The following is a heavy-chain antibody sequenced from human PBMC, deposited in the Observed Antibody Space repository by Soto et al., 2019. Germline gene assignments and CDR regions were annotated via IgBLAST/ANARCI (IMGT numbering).Heavy chain of an antibody. CDR3: ARGRTTGTPLSGY. D-gene: IGHD1-1*01. Sequence: GGSLRLSCAASGFTFSSYSMNWVRQAPGKGLEWVSSISSSSSYIYYADSVKGRFTISRDNAKNSLYLQMNSLRAEDTAVYYCARGRTTGTPLSGYWGQGTLVTVSS. CDR2: ISSSSSYI. J-gene: IGHJ4*02. V-gene: IGHV3-21*01. CDR1: GFTFSSYS.